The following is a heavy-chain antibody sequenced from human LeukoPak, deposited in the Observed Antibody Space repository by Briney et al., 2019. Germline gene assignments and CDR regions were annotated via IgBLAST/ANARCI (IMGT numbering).Heavy chain of an antibody. CDR1: GNTFSIYN. J-gene: IGHJ4*02. D-gene: IGHD6-13*01. CDR2: INPSGGT. CDR3: AREGVAGTGLDY. Sequence: ASVKVSCKASGNTFSIYNMHWVRQAPGQGLEWMGIINPSGGTSYTQKLQGRITMTRDTSTSIVYMELSSLRSEDTAVYYCAREGVAGTGLDYWGQGTLVTVSS. V-gene: IGHV1-46*01.